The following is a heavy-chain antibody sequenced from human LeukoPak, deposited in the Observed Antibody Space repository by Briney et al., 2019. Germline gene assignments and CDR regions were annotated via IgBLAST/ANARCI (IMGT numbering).Heavy chain of an antibody. D-gene: IGHD4-4*01. V-gene: IGHV3-30*18. Sequence: GRSLRLSCAVSGFTFRDYAMHWVRQAPGKGLEWVAVIAYDGSNKYYAGSVKGRFTISRDNSKNTLYLQMNSLRAEDTAIYYCTKGSNYVIDYWGQGTLVTVSS. J-gene: IGHJ4*02. CDR2: IAYDGSNK. CDR1: GFTFRDYA. CDR3: TKGSNYVIDY.